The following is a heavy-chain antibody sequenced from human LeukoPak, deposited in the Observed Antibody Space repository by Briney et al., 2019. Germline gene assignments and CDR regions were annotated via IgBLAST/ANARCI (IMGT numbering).Heavy chain of an antibody. CDR1: GFTFSSYA. Sequence: GGSLRLSCSASGFTFSSYAMHWVRQAPGKGLEYVSGISSNGGGTYYADSVKGRFTISRDNSKNPLYLQMSSLRPEDTAVYYCVRVPHCGGSSCAYTWFDPWGQGTLVTVSS. CDR2: ISSNGGGT. CDR3: VRVPHCGGSSCAYTWFDP. V-gene: IGHV3-64D*06. D-gene: IGHD2-21*01. J-gene: IGHJ5*02.